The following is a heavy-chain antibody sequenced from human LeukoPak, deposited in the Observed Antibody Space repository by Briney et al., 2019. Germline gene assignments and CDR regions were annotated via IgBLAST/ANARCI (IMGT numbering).Heavy chain of an antibody. Sequence: GGSLRLSCVVSGFSVSSSYINWVRQAPGKGLEWVSVIYSGGSTFYADSVKDRFTISRDNSENTVYLQMNSLRAEDTAVYYCARGVGGCSAFNIGGKGTMAPVSP. D-gene: IGHD1-26*01. CDR3: ARGVGGCSAFNI. J-gene: IGHJ3*02. CDR2: IYSGGST. CDR1: GFSVSSSY. V-gene: IGHV3-53*01.